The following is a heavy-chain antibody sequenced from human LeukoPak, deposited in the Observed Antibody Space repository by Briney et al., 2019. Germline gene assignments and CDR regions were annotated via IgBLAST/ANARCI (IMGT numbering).Heavy chain of an antibody. D-gene: IGHD3-9*01. CDR1: GFTFSSYS. Sequence: AGGSLRLSCAASGFTFSSYSMNWVRQAPGKGLEWVSSISSSSSYIYYADSVKGRFTISRDNAKNSLYLQMNSLRAEDTAVYYCAKVLRYFDWLIDYWGQGTLVTVSS. J-gene: IGHJ4*02. CDR3: AKVLRYFDWLIDY. CDR2: ISSSSSYI. V-gene: IGHV3-21*04.